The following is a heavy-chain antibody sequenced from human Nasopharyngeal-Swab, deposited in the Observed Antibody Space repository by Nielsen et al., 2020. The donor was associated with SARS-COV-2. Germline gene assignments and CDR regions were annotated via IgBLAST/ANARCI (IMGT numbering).Heavy chain of an antibody. D-gene: IGHD1-7*01. CDR2: IYSGGST. CDR1: GFTVSSKY. V-gene: IGHV3-53*01. J-gene: IGHJ4*02. CDR3: ARDLAFGETGTTVDY. Sequence: GESLKISCAASGFTVSSKYMSWVRQAPGKGLEWVSVIYSGGSTYYADSVKGRFTISRDNSKNTLYLQMNSLRAEDTAVYYCARDLAFGETGTTVDYWGQGTLVTVSS.